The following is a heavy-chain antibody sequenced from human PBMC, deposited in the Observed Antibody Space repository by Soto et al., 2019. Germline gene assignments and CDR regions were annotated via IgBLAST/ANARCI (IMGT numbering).Heavy chain of an antibody. CDR2: IWYDGSKK. J-gene: IGHJ4*02. D-gene: IGHD3-22*01. CDR1: GFTFRNYG. CDR3: ARGLYDSSGYPDY. V-gene: IGHV3-33*01. Sequence: GGSLRLSCVASGFTFRNYGMHWVRQAPGKGLEWVAVIWYDGSKKYYADSVKGRFTISRDNSKNTLYLQMNSLRAEDTAVYYCARGLYDSSGYPDYWGQGTQVTVSS.